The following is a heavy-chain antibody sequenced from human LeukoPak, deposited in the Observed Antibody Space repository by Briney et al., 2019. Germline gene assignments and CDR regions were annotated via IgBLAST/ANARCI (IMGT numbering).Heavy chain of an antibody. Sequence: SETLSLTCTVSGGSISSSSYYWGWIRQPPGKGLEWIGTIYYSGSTYYNPSLKSRVTISLDTSRNQFSLKLNSVTAADTAVYYCARVPGVYYDRLTGYGSGWFDPWGQGTLVTVSS. CDR2: IYYSGST. J-gene: IGHJ5*02. V-gene: IGHV4-39*07. D-gene: IGHD3-9*01. CDR1: GGSISSSSYY. CDR3: ARVPGVYYDRLTGYGSGWFDP.